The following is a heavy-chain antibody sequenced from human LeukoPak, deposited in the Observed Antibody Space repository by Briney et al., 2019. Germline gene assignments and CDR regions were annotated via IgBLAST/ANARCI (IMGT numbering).Heavy chain of an antibody. CDR3: ARVYDYVWGSYRRHKHFDY. V-gene: IGHV1-2*06. D-gene: IGHD3-16*02. Sequence: ASVKVSCKASGYTFTGYYMHWVRQAPGQGLEWMGRINPNSGGTNYAQKFQGRVTMTRDTSISTAYMELSRLRSDDTAEYYCARVYDYVWGSYRRHKHFDYWGQGTLVTVSS. CDR1: GYTFTGYY. J-gene: IGHJ4*02. CDR2: INPNSGGT.